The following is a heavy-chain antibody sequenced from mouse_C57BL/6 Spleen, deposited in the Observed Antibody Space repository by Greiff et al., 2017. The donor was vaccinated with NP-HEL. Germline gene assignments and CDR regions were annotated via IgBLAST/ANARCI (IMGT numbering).Heavy chain of an antibody. CDR3: ARGGDWVDD. CDR2: ISDGGSYT. V-gene: IGHV5-4*01. D-gene: IGHD4-1*01. J-gene: IGHJ2*01. Sequence: EVQLQESGGGLVKPGGSLKLSCAASGFTFSSYAMSWVRQTPEKRLEWVATISDGGSYTYYPDNVKGRFTISRDNAKNNLYLQMSHLKSEDTAMYYCARGGDWVDDWGQGTTLTVSS. CDR1: GFTFSSYA.